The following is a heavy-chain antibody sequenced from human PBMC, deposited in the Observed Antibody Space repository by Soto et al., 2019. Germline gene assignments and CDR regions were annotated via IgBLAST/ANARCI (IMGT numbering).Heavy chain of an antibody. CDR2: IQSGGPT. CDR3: ARDDVRCDGGRCYGVPLDV. Sequence: EVQLVESGGVLVQPGGSLRLSCAASGFTVSSKYMSCVRQAPGKGLEWVSLIQSGGPTYYADSVKGRFTISRDTSENTVHLQMDSLRAEDTAVYYCARDDVRCDGGRCYGVPLDVWGKGITVTVSS. J-gene: IGHJ6*04. V-gene: IGHV3-66*01. D-gene: IGHD2-15*01. CDR1: GFTVSSKY.